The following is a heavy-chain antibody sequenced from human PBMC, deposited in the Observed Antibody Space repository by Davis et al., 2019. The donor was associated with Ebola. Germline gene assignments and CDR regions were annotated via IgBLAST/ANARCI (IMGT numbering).Heavy chain of an antibody. CDR3: ARVGLVPEVYGMDV. D-gene: IGHD3-22*01. Sequence: MPSETLSLTCTVSGGSISSYYWSWIRQPPGKGLEWIGYLYYSGSTNYNPSVKSRVTISVDTSKNQFSLKLSSVTAADTAVYYCARVGLVPEVYGMDVWGQGTTVTVSS. CDR2: LYYSGST. J-gene: IGHJ6*02. CDR1: GGSISSYY. V-gene: IGHV4-59*01.